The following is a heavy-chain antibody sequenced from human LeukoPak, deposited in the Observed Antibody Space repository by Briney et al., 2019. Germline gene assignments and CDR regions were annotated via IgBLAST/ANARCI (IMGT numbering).Heavy chain of an antibody. Sequence: PRRSLRLSCAASGFTFSSYGMHWVRQAPGKGLEWVAVIWYDGSNKYYADSVKGRFTISRDNSENTLYVQMNSLRAEDTAVYYCARDSGNVVIPAEYAFDIWGQGTMVTVSS. CDR3: ARDSGNVVIPAEYAFDI. D-gene: IGHD2-2*01. J-gene: IGHJ3*02. CDR2: IWYDGSNK. V-gene: IGHV3-33*08. CDR1: GFTFSSYG.